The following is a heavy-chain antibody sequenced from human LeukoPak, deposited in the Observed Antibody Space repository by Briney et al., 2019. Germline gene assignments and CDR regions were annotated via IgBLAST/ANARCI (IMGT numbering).Heavy chain of an antibody. V-gene: IGHV3-33*01. CDR3: ARGTNYYDSSGTYFDY. Sequence: GRSLRLSCAASGFTFSSYGTHWVRQAPGKGLEWVAVIWYDGSNKYYADSVKGRFTISRDNSKNTLYLQMNSLRAEDTAVYYCARGTNYYDSSGTYFDYWGQGTLVTVSS. D-gene: IGHD3-22*01. CDR2: IWYDGSNK. CDR1: GFTFSSYG. J-gene: IGHJ4*02.